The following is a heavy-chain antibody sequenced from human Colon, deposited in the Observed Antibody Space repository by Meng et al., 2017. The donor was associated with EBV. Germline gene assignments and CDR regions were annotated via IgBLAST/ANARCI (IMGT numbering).Heavy chain of an antibody. Sequence: QVQVQESGPGLVQTSQTLSPTCTFPGGSISRCEYYWSGIRQPPGKGLEWIGYIYYSGSTYSNASLKSRVTISIDRSKNQFSLKLSSVTAADTAVYYCARDRKHYGERGWFDPWGQGTLVTVSS. CDR2: IYYSGST. CDR1: GGSISRCEYY. V-gene: IGHV4-30-4*01. D-gene: IGHD4-17*01. CDR3: ARDRKHYGERGWFDP. J-gene: IGHJ5*02.